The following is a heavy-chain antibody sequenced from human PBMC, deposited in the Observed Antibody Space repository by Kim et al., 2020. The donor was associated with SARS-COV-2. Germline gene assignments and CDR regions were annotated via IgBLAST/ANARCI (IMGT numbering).Heavy chain of an antibody. Sequence: ASVKVSCKASGYTFTSYAMHWVRQAPGQRLEWMGWINAGNGNTKYSQKFQGRVTITRDTSASTAYMELSSLRSEDTAVYYCATAVPYITMVRGEGTYGMDVWGQGTTVTVSS. CDR2: INAGNGNT. J-gene: IGHJ6*02. D-gene: IGHD3-10*01. CDR1: GYTFTSYA. V-gene: IGHV1-3*01. CDR3: ATAVPYITMVRGEGTYGMDV.